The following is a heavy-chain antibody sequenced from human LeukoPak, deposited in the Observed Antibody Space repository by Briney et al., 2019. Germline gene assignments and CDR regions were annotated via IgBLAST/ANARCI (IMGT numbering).Heavy chain of an antibody. CDR1: GGSISSSSYY. D-gene: IGHD3-10*01. J-gene: IGHJ4*02. CDR3: ASQRLWFGELYGFGFDY. CDR2: IYYSGST. Sequence: SETLSLTCTVSGGSISSSSYYWGWIRRPPGKGLEWIGSIYYSGSTYYNPSLKSRVTISVDTSKNQFSLKLSSVTAADTAVYYCASQRLWFGELYGFGFDYWGQGTLVTVSS. V-gene: IGHV4-39*01.